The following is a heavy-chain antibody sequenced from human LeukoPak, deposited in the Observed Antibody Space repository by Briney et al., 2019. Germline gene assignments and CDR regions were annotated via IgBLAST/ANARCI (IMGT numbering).Heavy chain of an antibody. V-gene: IGHV4-61*02. J-gene: IGHJ4*02. CDR2: IYTSGST. CDR1: GGSISSGSYY. D-gene: IGHD4-17*01. Sequence: SQTLSLTCTVSGGSISSGSYYWSWIRQPAGKGLEWTGRIYTSGSTNYNPSLKSRVTISVDTSKNQFSLKLSSVAAADTAVYYCARGTTAHLFEDYWGQGTLVTVSS. CDR3: ARGTTAHLFEDY.